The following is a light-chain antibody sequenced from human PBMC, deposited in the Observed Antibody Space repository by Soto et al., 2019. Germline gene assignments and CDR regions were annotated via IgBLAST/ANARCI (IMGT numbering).Light chain of an antibody. Sequence: QSALTQPASVSGSPGQSITISCTGTSSDVGTYNLVSWYQHQPGKAPKLMIYEATKRPSGVSNRFSGSKSGNTASLTISGLQAEDEGDYYCCSYAGRSTPHGFGSGTKVTVL. CDR1: SSDVGTYNL. CDR2: EAT. J-gene: IGLJ1*01. V-gene: IGLV2-23*01. CDR3: CSYAGRSTPHG.